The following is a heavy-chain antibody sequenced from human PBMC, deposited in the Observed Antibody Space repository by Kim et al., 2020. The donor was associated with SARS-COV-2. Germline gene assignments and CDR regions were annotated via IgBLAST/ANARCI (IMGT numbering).Heavy chain of an antibody. CDR2: INHSGST. D-gene: IGHD2-2*01. Sequence: SESLSLTCAVYGGSFSGYYWSWIRQPPGKGLEWIGEINHSGSTNYNPSLKSRVTISVDTSKNQFSLKLSSVTAADTAVYYCATPRRRYCSSTSCYGAFDIWGQGTMVTVSS. J-gene: IGHJ3*02. CDR1: GGSFSGYY. V-gene: IGHV4-34*01. CDR3: ATPRRRYCSSTSCYGAFDI.